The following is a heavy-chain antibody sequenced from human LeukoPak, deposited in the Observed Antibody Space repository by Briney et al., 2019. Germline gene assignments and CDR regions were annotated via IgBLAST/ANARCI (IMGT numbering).Heavy chain of an antibody. V-gene: IGHV3-11*05. CDR1: GFTFSDYY. J-gene: IGHJ4*02. CDR3: ARVMSGYSGYVAFDY. Sequence: GGSLRLSCAASGFTFSDYYMSWIRQAPGKGLEWVSYISSSSYTNYADSVKGRFTISRDNAKNSLYLQMNSLRAEDTAVYYCARVMSGYSGYVAFDYWGQGTLVTVSS. D-gene: IGHD5-12*01. CDR2: ISSSSYT.